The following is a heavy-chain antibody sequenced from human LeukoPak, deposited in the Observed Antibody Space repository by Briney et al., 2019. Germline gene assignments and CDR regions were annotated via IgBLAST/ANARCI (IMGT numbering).Heavy chain of an antibody. J-gene: IGHJ5*02. D-gene: IGHD3-10*01. V-gene: IGHV1-8*01. CDR2: MNPNSGNT. Sequence: ASVKVSCKAPGYTFTSYDINWVRQATGQGLEWMVWMNPNSGNTGYAQKFQGRVTITRNTSISTAHMELSSLRSEGTAVYYCARGLDYYGSGSYYNAEASNWFDPWGQGTLVTVSS. CDR3: ARGLDYYGSGSYYNAEASNWFDP. CDR1: GYTFTSYD.